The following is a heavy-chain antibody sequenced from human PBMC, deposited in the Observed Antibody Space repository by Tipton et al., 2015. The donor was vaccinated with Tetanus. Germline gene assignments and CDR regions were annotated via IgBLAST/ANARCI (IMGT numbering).Heavy chain of an antibody. Sequence: SLRLSCAASGSTFSSYGMHWVRQAPGKGLEWVAVISYDGSNKYYADSVKGRFTISRDNSKNTLYLQMNSLRAEDTAVYYCAKAIWFGELFRGADYWGQGTLVTVSS. CDR3: AKAIWFGELFRGADY. CDR1: GSTFSSYG. V-gene: IGHV3-30*18. D-gene: IGHD3-10*01. J-gene: IGHJ4*02. CDR2: ISYDGSNK.